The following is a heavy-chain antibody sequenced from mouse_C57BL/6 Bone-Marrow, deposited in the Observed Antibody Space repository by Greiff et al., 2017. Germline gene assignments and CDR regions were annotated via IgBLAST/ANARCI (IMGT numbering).Heavy chain of an antibody. Sequence: EVMLVESGGGLVKPGGSLKLSCAASGFTFSDYGMHWVRQAPEKGLEWVAYISSGSSTIYYADTVKGRFTISRDNAKNTLFLQMTSLRSEDTAMYYCARGGIYGAMDYWGQGTSVTVSS. CDR3: ARGGIYGAMDY. J-gene: IGHJ4*01. V-gene: IGHV5-17*01. CDR2: ISSGSSTI. D-gene: IGHD1-1*01. CDR1: GFTFSDYG.